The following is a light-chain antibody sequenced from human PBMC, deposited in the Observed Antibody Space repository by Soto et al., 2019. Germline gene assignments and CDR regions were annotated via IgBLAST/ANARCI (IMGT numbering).Light chain of an antibody. V-gene: IGKV3-11*01. CDR2: DAA. CDR1: QSVSNY. CDR3: QQRRNWPPIT. Sequence: IVLTQSPATLSLSPGERATLSCRASQSVSNYLAWYQQKPGQAPRLLIYDAANRATGIPDRFSGSGSGTDFTLTTSSLEPEDFAVYSCQQRRNWPPITFGGGTKVDIK. J-gene: IGKJ4*01.